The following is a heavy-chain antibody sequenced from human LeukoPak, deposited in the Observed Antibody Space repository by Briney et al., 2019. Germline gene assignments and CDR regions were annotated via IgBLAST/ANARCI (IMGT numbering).Heavy chain of an antibody. D-gene: IGHD3-22*01. J-gene: IGHJ4*02. V-gene: IGHV3-30-3*01. CDR2: ISYDGSNK. CDR3: ARDPYDSSGYSYFDY. Sequence: GGSLRLSCAAPGFTFSSYAMHWVRQAPGKGLEWVAVISYDGSNKYYADSVKGRFTISRDNSKNTLYLQMNSLRAEDTAVYYCARDPYDSSGYSYFDYWGQGTLVTVSS. CDR1: GFTFSSYA.